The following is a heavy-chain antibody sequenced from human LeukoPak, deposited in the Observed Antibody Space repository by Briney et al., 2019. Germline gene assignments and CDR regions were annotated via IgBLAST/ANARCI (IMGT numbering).Heavy chain of an antibody. Sequence: GGSLRLSCAASRFTFSNYEMHWVRQAPGKGLEWLSYISSSGNTIYYADSVKGRFTISRDNSKNSLYLQMNSLRAEDTAVYYCAKDLGSYGFDYWGQGTLVTVSS. CDR2: ISSSGNTI. V-gene: IGHV3-48*03. D-gene: IGHD5-18*01. CDR3: AKDLGSYGFDY. CDR1: RFTFSNYE. J-gene: IGHJ4*02.